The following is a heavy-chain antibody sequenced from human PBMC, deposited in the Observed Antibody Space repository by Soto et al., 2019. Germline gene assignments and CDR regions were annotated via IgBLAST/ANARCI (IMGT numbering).Heavy chain of an antibody. V-gene: IGHV4-34*01. CDR3: ARGGGYSGYDRTPY. Sequence: ETLSLTCAVYGGSFSGYYWSWIRQPPEKGLEWIGEINHSGSTNYNPSLKSRVTISVDTSKNQFSLKLSSVTAADTAVYYCARGGGYSGYDRTPYWGQGTLVTVSS. CDR2: INHSGST. D-gene: IGHD5-12*01. CDR1: GGSFSGYY. J-gene: IGHJ4*02.